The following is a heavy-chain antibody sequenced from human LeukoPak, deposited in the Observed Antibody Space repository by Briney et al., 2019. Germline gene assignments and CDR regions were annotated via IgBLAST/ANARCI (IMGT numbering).Heavy chain of an antibody. CDR2: ISRSQTYI. CDR3: VRAQPGYNWFDP. CDR1: GFSVWDYT. J-gene: IGHJ5*02. D-gene: IGHD1-14*01. Sequence: MAGGPLRLSCAASGFSVWDYTLNWVRESPGKGVEGSSSISRSQTYIYYADSVKGRFAISKDNADNSLYLQMNSLRAEDTAVYYCVRAQPGYNWFDPWGQGTLVSVSS. V-gene: IGHV3-21*01.